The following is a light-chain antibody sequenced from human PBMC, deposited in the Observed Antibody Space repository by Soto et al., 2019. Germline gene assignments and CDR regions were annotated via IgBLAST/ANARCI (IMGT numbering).Light chain of an antibody. CDR1: QSVSSSY. V-gene: IGKV3-20*01. CDR2: GAS. J-gene: IGKJ1*01. Sequence: EIVLTQSPGTLSLSPGERATLSCRASQSVSSSYLAWYPQKPGQAPRLLIYGASSRATGIPDRFSGSGSGTDFTLTISRVEPEDFAVYYCQQYGSSPPWTFGQGTKVDIK. CDR3: QQYGSSPPWT.